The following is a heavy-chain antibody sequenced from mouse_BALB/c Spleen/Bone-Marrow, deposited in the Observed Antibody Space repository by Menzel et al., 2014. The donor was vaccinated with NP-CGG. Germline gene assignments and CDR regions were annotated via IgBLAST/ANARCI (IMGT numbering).Heavy chain of an antibody. CDR3: ARSPQRTTMIGY. CDR2: IWAGGST. Sequence: VQVVESGPGLVAPSQSLSITCTVSGFSLTSYGVHWVRQPPGKGLEWLGVIWAGGSTNYNSALMSRLSISKDNSKSQVFLKMNCLQTDDTAMYYCARSPQRTTMIGYWGQGTTLTVSS. V-gene: IGHV2-9*02. J-gene: IGHJ2*01. CDR1: GFSLTSYG. D-gene: IGHD2-1*01.